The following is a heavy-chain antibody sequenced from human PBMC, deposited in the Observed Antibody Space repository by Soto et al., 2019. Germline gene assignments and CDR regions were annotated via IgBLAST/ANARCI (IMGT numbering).Heavy chain of an antibody. J-gene: IGHJ6*02. Sequence: SVKVSCKASGGTFSSYAISWVRQAPGQGLEWMGGILPIFGTANYAQKFQGRVTITADESTSTAYMELSSPRPEDTAVYYCARSVSFRYQLLKRGMDVWGQGTKVTVSS. CDR3: ARSVSFRYQLLKRGMDV. D-gene: IGHD2-2*01. CDR1: GGTFSSYA. CDR2: ILPIFGTA. V-gene: IGHV1-69*13.